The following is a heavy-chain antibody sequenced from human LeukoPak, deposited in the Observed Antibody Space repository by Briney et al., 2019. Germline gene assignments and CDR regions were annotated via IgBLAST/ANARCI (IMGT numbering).Heavy chain of an antibody. Sequence: PSETLSLTCTVSGVSLSSYFWSWIRLPPGKGLEWIGYIYYSGSTNYNPSLKSRVTISVDRSKNQFSLKLSSVTAADTAVYYCARFYSWYFDLWGRGTLVTVSS. CDR1: GVSLSSYF. V-gene: IGHV4-59*12. J-gene: IGHJ2*01. CDR3: ARFYSWYFDL. CDR2: IYYSGST. D-gene: IGHD2-15*01.